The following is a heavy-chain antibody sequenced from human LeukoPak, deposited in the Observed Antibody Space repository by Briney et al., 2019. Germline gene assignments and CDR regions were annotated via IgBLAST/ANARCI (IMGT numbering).Heavy chain of an antibody. CDR3: ARASFGVVYYYYGMDV. Sequence: GGSLRLSCAASGFTFSSYAMSWVRQAPGKGLEWVSAISGSGGSTYYADSVKGRFTISRDNSKNTLYLQMNSLRAEDTAVYYCARASFGVVYYYYGMDVWGQGTTVTVSS. CDR1: GFTFSSYA. CDR2: ISGSGGST. D-gene: IGHD3-3*01. J-gene: IGHJ6*02. V-gene: IGHV3-23*01.